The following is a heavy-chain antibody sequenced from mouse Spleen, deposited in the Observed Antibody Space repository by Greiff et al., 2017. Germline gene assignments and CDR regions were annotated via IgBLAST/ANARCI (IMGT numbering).Heavy chain of an antibody. CDR3: ARYGNYPYWYFDV. V-gene: IGHV3-8*01. D-gene: IGHD2-1*01. Sequence: EVQLVESGPGLAKPSQTLSLTCSVTGYSITSDYWHWVRKFPGNKLEYMGYISYSGSTYYNPSPKSRISITRDTSKNQYYLQLNSVTTEDTATYYCARYGNYPYWYFDVWGAGTTVTVSS. CDR1: GYSITSDY. CDR2: ISYSGST. J-gene: IGHJ1*01.